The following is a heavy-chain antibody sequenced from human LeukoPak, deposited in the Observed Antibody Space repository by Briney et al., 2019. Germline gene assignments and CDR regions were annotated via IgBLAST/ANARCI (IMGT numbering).Heavy chain of an antibody. CDR3: AKGPYYYDSSGPTTSFDY. D-gene: IGHD3-22*01. CDR1: GFTFSSYG. J-gene: IGHJ4*02. CDR2: IRYDGSNK. Sequence: GGSLRLSCAASGFTFSSYGMHWVRQASGKGLEWVAFIRYDGSNKYYADSVKGRFTISRDNSKNTLYLQMNSLRAEDTAVYYCAKGPYYYDSSGPTTSFDYWGQGTLVTVSS. V-gene: IGHV3-30*02.